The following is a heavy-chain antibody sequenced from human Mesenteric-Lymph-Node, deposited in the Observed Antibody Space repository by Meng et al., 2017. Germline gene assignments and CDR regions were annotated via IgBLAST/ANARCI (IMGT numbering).Heavy chain of an antibody. CDR3: ARDLSGSYLAY. J-gene: IGHJ4*02. CDR1: GYSFTSYW. D-gene: IGHD1-26*01. Sequence: KISCAASGYSFTSYWISWVRQAPGQGLEWMGGIIPIFGTANYAQKFQGRVTITTDESTSTAYMELSSLRSEDTAVYYCARDLSGSYLAYWGQGRLVTVSS. V-gene: IGHV1-69*05. CDR2: IIPIFGTA.